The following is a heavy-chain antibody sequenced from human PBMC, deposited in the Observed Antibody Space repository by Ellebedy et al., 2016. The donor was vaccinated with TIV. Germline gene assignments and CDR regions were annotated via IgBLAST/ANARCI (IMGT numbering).Heavy chain of an antibody. D-gene: IGHD6-13*01. CDR2: ISYSGDVI. Sequence: GESLKISCAASGFTFSGYYMSWFRQAPGKGPECVSYISYSGDVIYYADSVKGRFTTSRDNAGNSVYLQMNSLRAEDTAVYYCARLGVIAAAGASDSWGQGTLVIVSS. CDR3: ARLGVIAAAGASDS. J-gene: IGHJ4*02. CDR1: GFTFSGYY. V-gene: IGHV3-11*01.